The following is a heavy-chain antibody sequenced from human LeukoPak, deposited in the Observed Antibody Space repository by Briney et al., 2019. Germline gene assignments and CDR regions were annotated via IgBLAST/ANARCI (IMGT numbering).Heavy chain of an antibody. V-gene: IGHV4-59*01. Sequence: SETLSLTCTVSGGSISSYYWSWIRQPPGKGLEWNGYIYYSGSTNYNPSLKSRVTISVDTSKNQFSLKLSSVTAADTAVYYCARSGWLQSRGAFDIWGQGTMVTVSS. J-gene: IGHJ3*02. CDR3: ARSGWLQSRGAFDI. CDR1: GGSISSYY. CDR2: IYYSGST. D-gene: IGHD5-24*01.